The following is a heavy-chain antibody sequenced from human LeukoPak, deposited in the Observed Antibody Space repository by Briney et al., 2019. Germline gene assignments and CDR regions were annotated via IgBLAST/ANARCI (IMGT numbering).Heavy chain of an antibody. V-gene: IGHV1-46*01. J-gene: IGHJ4*02. CDR2: INPSGGST. Sequence: GASVKVSCKASGYTFTSYYMHWVRQAPGQGLEWMGIINPSGGSTSYAQKFQGRVTMTRDTSTSTVYMELSSLRSEDMAVYYCARAKGYCSGGSCSTFDYWGQGTLVTVSS. CDR1: GYTFTSYY. CDR3: ARAKGYCSGGSCSTFDY. D-gene: IGHD2-15*01.